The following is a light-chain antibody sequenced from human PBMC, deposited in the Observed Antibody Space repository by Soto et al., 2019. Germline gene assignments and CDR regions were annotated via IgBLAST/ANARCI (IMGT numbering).Light chain of an antibody. CDR2: EVS. CDR1: SSDVGGYNY. CDR3: SSYTTSTPFEAL. V-gene: IGLV2-14*01. Sequence: QSVLTQPASVSGSPGQSITISCSGTSSDVGGYNYVSWYQQHPGKAPKLILYEVSNRPSGVSSRFSGSKSGNTASLTISGLQAEDEADYYCSSYTTSTPFEALFGGGTKLTVL. J-gene: IGLJ3*02.